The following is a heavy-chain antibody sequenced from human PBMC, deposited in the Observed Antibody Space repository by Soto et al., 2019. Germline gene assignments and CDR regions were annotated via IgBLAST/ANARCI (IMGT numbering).Heavy chain of an antibody. CDR3: ARRYYYYGMDV. J-gene: IGHJ6*02. Sequence: PSETLSLTCAVYGGSFSGYYWSWIRQPPGKGLEWIGEINHSGSTNYNPSLKSRVTISVDTSKNQFSLKLSSVTAADTAVYYCARRYYYYGMDVWGQGTTVTVYS. CDR1: GGSFSGYY. V-gene: IGHV4-34*01. CDR2: INHSGST.